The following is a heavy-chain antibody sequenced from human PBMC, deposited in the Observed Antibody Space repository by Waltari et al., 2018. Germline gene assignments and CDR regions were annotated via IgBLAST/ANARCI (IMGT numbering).Heavy chain of an antibody. V-gene: IGHV3-48*03. CDR3: AGEHVETAMVRGCP. J-gene: IGHJ5*02. CDR1: GFTLSSYE. CDR2: ISIGGDTI. D-gene: IGHD5-18*01. Sequence: EMQLVESGGGLVQPGGSLRLSCAASGFTLSSYEMPWVRQAPGKALEWVSYISIGGDTIYYADSVKGRFTSSRDNAKNSLYLQMNSLRVEDTALYYCAGEHVETAMVRGCPWGQGTPVTVSS.